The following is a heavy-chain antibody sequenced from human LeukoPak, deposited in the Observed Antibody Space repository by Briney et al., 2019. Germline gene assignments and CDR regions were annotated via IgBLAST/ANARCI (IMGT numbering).Heavy chain of an antibody. D-gene: IGHD6-13*01. V-gene: IGHV3-53*01. CDR3: ARDKGLAAAGTGWFDP. Sequence: QPGGSLRLSCSASGFTVRSNYMSWVRQAPGKGLDGVAGIYSGGSTYYADPVKGRFTISRDNSTNPLSLQMNSLTAEDPAVYYCARDKGLAAAGTGWFDPWGQGTLVTVSS. CDR2: IYSGGST. CDR1: GFTVRSNY. J-gene: IGHJ5*02.